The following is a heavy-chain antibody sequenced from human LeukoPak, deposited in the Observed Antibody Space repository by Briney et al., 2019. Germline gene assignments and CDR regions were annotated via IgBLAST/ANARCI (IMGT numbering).Heavy chain of an antibody. V-gene: IGHV4-61*01. J-gene: IGHJ4*02. CDR1: GGSVSSGNYY. CDR2: IYYSGST. CDR3: ARDPSGYFNY. Sequence: SETLSLTCTVSGGSVSSGNYYWSWIRQPPGKGLDWIGYIYYSGSTNYNPSLKSRVTISVDTSKNQFSLRLSSVTAADTAVYYCARDPSGYFNYWGQGALATVSS. D-gene: IGHD3-22*01.